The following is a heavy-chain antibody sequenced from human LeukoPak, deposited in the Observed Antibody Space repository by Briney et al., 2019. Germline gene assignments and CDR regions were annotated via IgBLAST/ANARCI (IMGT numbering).Heavy chain of an antibody. Sequence: ASVKVSCKASGYTFTGYYMHWVRQAPGQGLEWMGWNNPNSGGTNYAQKFQGRVTMTRDTSISTAYMELSRLRSDDTAVYYCARGLYCSSTSCYRFDPWGQGTLVTVSS. J-gene: IGHJ5*02. CDR3: ARGLYCSSTSCYRFDP. CDR1: GYTFTGYY. V-gene: IGHV1-2*02. D-gene: IGHD2-2*01. CDR2: NNPNSGGT.